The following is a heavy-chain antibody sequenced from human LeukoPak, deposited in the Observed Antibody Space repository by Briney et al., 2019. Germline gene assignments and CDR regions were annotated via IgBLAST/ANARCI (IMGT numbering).Heavy chain of an antibody. CDR2: INPNSGGT. CDR1: GYTFTGYY. Sequence: ASVKVSCKASGYTFTGYYMHWVRQAPGQGLEWMGWINPNSGGTNYAQKFQGRVTMTRDTSISTAYMELSRLRSDDTAVYYCAIDRMTTITTAYYYGMDVWGQGTTVTVSS. V-gene: IGHV1-2*02. D-gene: IGHD4-11*01. J-gene: IGHJ6*02. CDR3: AIDRMTTITTAYYYGMDV.